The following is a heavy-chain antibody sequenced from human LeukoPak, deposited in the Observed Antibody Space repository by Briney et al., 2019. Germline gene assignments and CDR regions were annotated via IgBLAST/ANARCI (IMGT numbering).Heavy chain of an antibody. J-gene: IGHJ6*02. CDR3: ARSVEYYDILTGYFEPYYGMDV. D-gene: IGHD3-9*01. CDR2: ISAYNGNT. Sequence: ASVKVSCKASGYTFTSYGIRWVRQAPGQGLEWMGWISAYNGNTNYAQKLQGRVTMTTDTSTSTAYMELRSLRSDDTAVYYCARSVEYYDILTGYFEPYYGMDVWGQGTTVAVSS. V-gene: IGHV1-18*01. CDR1: GYTFTSYG.